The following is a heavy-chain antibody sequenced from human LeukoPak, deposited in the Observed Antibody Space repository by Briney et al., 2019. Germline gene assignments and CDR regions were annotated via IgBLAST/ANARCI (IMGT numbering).Heavy chain of an antibody. Sequence: AGGSLRLSCAASGFTFSSYAMHWVRQAPGKGLEWVAVISYDGSNKYYADSVKGRFTISRDNSKNTLYLQMNSLRAEDTAVYYCARTPPYQLLSYYYFDYWGQGTLVTVSS. V-gene: IGHV3-30-3*01. CDR2: ISYDGSNK. CDR3: ARTPPYQLLSYYYFDY. D-gene: IGHD2-2*01. J-gene: IGHJ4*02. CDR1: GFTFSSYA.